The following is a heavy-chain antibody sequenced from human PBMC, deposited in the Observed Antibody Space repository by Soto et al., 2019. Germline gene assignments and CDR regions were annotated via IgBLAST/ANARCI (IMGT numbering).Heavy chain of an antibody. Sequence: GGSLRLSCAASGFNVNSDYMNWVRQTPGKGLEWVASIYSGEATYYADSVRGRFTISSDKSKNTLYFQLSSLRIEDTAVYYCTRDGRGLGRLSLFEYWGQGVLVTVSS. V-gene: IGHV3-53*01. CDR3: TRDGRGLGRLSLFEY. D-gene: IGHD2-21*02. CDR1: GFNVNSDY. CDR2: IYSGEAT. J-gene: IGHJ4*02.